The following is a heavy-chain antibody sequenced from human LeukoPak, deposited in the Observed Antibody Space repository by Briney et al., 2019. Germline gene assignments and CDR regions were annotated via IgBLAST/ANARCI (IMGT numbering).Heavy chain of an antibody. V-gene: IGHV4-34*01. J-gene: IGHJ5*02. CDR2: INHSGST. CDR1: GGSFSGYY. D-gene: IGHD4-17*01. Sequence: SETLSLTCAVYGGSFSGYYWSWIRQPPGKGLEWIGEINHSGSTNYNPSLKSRVTMSVDTSKNQFSLKLSSVTAADTAVYYCASQVLTTSLGWFDPWGQGTLVTVSS. CDR3: ASQVLTTSLGWFDP.